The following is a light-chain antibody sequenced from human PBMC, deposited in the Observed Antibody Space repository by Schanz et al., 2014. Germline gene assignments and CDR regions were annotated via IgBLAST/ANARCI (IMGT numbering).Light chain of an antibody. CDR2: DAS. CDR1: QSVSSD. J-gene: IGKJ2*01. V-gene: IGKV3-15*01. CDR3: QQYNNWPPYI. Sequence: ETVMTQSPATLSVSPGERATLSCRASQSVSSDLAWFQQKPGQAPRLLIFDASTRATGIPPRFSGSGSGTEFTLTISSLQSEDFAVYYCQQYNNWPPYIFGQGTKLEIK.